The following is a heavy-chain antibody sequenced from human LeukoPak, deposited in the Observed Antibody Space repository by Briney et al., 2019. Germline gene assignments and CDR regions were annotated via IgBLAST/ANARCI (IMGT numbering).Heavy chain of an antibody. CDR3: AKEGSAPPYYYDSSDIDY. CDR1: GFTFSSYA. Sequence: GGSLRLSCAASGFTFSSYAMSWVRQAPGKGLEWVSAISGSGGSTYYADSVKGRFTISRDNSKNTLYLQMNSLRAEDTAVYYCAKEGSAPPYYYDSSDIDYWGQGTLVTVSS. J-gene: IGHJ4*02. V-gene: IGHV3-23*01. D-gene: IGHD3-22*01. CDR2: ISGSGGST.